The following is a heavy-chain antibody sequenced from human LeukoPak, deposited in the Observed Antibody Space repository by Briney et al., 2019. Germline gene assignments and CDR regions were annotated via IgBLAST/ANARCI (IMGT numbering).Heavy chain of an antibody. V-gene: IGHV3-48*03. D-gene: IGHD3-10*01. Sequence: PGGSLRLSCAASGFIFSSYEMNWVRQAPGKGLEWVSYISSSGSTIYYADSVKGRFTMSRDNAKNSLSLQMNSLRAEDTAVYYCARPLDYYGSGSYVYWGQGTLVTVSS. J-gene: IGHJ4*02. CDR2: ISSSGSTI. CDR3: ARPLDYYGSGSYVY. CDR1: GFIFSSYE.